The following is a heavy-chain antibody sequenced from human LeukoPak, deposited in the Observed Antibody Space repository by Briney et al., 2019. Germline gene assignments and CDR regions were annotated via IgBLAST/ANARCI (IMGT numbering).Heavy chain of an antibody. CDR3: ARERLYSSGCFDY. CDR2: ISSSSSYI. CDR1: GFTFSSYS. Sequence: TGGSLRLSCAASGFTFSSYSMNWVRQAPGKGLEWVSSISSSSSYIYYADSVKGRFTISRDNAKNSLYLQMNSLRAEDTAVYYCARERLYSSGCFDYWGQGTLVTVSS. J-gene: IGHJ4*02. V-gene: IGHV3-21*01. D-gene: IGHD6-19*01.